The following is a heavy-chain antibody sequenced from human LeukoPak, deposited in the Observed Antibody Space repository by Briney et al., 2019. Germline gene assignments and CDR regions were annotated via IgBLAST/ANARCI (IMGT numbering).Heavy chain of an antibody. Sequence: PGTSLRLSCAASGFTFSDYGMHWVRLVPGKGLECVAVVSHDESKKNYGESVKGRFTISRDNSANSVYLQMDSLTIEDTAVYFCARDWGRGNSYYFDYWGQGTLVTVSS. CDR1: GFTFSDYG. V-gene: IGHV3-30*03. CDR2: VSHDESKK. CDR3: ARDWGRGNSYYFDY. D-gene: IGHD4-23*01. J-gene: IGHJ4*02.